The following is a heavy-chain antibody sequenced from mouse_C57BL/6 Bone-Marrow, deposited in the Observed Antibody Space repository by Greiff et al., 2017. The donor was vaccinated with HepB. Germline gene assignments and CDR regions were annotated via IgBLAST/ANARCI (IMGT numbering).Heavy chain of an antibody. CDR2: INPSNGGT. CDR1: GYTFTSYW. J-gene: IGHJ4*01. D-gene: IGHD1-1*01. CDR3: ASQGPYYYGSRAMDY. Sequence: QVQLKQPGTELVKPGASVKLSCKASGYTFTSYWMHWVKQRPGQGLEWIGNINPSNGGTNYNEKFKSKATLTVDKSSSTAYMQLSSLTSEDSAVYYCASQGPYYYGSRAMDYWGQGTSVTVSS. V-gene: IGHV1-53*01.